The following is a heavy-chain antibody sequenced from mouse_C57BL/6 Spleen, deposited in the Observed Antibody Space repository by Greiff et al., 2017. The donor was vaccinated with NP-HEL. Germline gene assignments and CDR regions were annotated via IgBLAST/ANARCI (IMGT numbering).Heavy chain of an antibody. CDR1: GYTFTSYW. CDR2: IHPNSGST. D-gene: IGHD1-1*01. J-gene: IGHJ1*03. CDR3: ARNGITTVVATRYFDV. Sequence: QVQLQQPGAELVKPGASVKLSCKASGYTFTSYWMHWVKQRPGQGLEWIGMIHPNSGSTHYNEKFKSKATLTVDKSSSSAYMQLSSLTSEDSAVYYCARNGITTVVATRYFDVWGTGTTVTVSS. V-gene: IGHV1-64*01.